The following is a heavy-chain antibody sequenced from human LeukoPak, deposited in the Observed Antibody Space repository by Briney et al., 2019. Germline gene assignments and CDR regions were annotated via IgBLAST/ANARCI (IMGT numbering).Heavy chain of an antibody. V-gene: IGHV4-59*01. Sequence: SETLSLTCTVSGGSISNYYWSWIRQPPGKALEWIGYIHYSGSTNYNPSLTSRVSISVDTSKTQFSLRLTSVTAADTAVFYCARGAWFATGGYDYWGQGTLVTVSS. CDR2: IHYSGST. D-gene: IGHD3-10*01. CDR3: ARGAWFATGGYDY. CDR1: GGSISNYY. J-gene: IGHJ4*01.